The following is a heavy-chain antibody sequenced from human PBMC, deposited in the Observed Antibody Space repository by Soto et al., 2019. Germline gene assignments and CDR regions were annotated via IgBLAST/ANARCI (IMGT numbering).Heavy chain of an antibody. CDR1: GGSVRSGSYY. CDR2: IYYSGST. V-gene: IGHV4-61*01. Sequence: PSETLSLTCTVSGGSVRSGSYYWSWIRQPPGKGLEWIGYIYYSGSTNYNPSLKSRVTISVDTSKNQFSLKLSSVTAADTAVYYCARGGQIWFGELVYYGMDVWGQGTTVTVSS. CDR3: ARGGQIWFGELVYYGMDV. J-gene: IGHJ6*02. D-gene: IGHD3-10*01.